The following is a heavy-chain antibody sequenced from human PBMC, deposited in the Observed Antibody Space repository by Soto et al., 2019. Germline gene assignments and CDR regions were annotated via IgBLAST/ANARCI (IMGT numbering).Heavy chain of an antibody. V-gene: IGHV4-30-4*01. CDR1: GNSISSGDYY. CDR3: ARDLTGYCSAATCYTGMDV. CDR2: ISYSGST. Sequence: QVQLQESGPGLVKPLQTLSLTCTVSGNSISSGDYYWSWIRQPPGKGLEWIGRISYSGSTYYNPSLKGRFAISVDTSKNQFPLNLLFVTVADTAVYYCARDLTGYCSAATCYTGMDVWGQGTTVTVSS. D-gene: IGHD2-15*01. J-gene: IGHJ6*02.